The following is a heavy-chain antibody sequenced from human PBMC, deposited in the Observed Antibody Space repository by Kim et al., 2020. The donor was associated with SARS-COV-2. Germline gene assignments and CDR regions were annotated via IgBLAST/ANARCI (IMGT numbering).Heavy chain of an antibody. V-gene: IGHV3-13*01. Sequence: GGSLRLSCAASGFTFSSYDMHWVRQATGKGLECVSAIGTAGDTYYPGSVKGRFTISRENAKNSLYLQMNILRAGDTAVYYCARDQGHGVDSTGSYGMDVWGQGTTVTVAS. CDR2: IGTAGDT. CDR3: ARDQGHGVDSTGSYGMDV. CDR1: GFTFSSYD. D-gene: IGHD2-2*01. J-gene: IGHJ6*02.